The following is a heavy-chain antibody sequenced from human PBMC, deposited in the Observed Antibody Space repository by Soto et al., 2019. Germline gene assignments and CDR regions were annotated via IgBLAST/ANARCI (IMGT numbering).Heavy chain of an antibody. J-gene: IGHJ4*02. CDR3: AKAIAARPSHDLYFDY. D-gene: IGHD6-6*01. CDR2: ISGSGGST. Sequence: GGSLRLSCAASGFTFSSYAMSWVRQAPGKGLEWVSAISGSGGSTYYADSVKGRFTISRDNSKNTLYLQMNSLRAEDTAVYYCAKAIAARPSHDLYFDYWGQGTLVTVSS. V-gene: IGHV3-23*01. CDR1: GFTFSSYA.